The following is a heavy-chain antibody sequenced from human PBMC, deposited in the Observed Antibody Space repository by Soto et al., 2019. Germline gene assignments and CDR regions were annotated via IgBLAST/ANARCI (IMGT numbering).Heavy chain of an antibody. D-gene: IGHD1-1*01. CDR1: GYTFTSYG. V-gene: IGHV1-18*01. Sequence: QVRLVQSGAEVKKPGASVKVSCKGSGYTFTSYGITWVRQAPGQGLEWMGWISAHNGNTNYAQKLQGRVTVTRDTSTSTAYMELRCLRSDDPAVYYCARGRYGDYWGQGALVTVSS. CDR3: ARGRYGDY. J-gene: IGHJ4*02. CDR2: ISAHNGNT.